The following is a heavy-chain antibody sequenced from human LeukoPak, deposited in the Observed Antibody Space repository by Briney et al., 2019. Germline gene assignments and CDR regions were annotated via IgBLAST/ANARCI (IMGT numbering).Heavy chain of an antibody. CDR1: GFTFSSYA. CDR3: AKDSSGAYNWFDP. V-gene: IGHV3-23*01. D-gene: IGHD6-19*01. Sequence: SGGSLRLSCAASGFTFSSYAMSWVRQAPGKGREWVSAISGSGGSTYHADSVKGRFTISRDNSKNTLYLQMNSLRAEDTAVYYCAKDSSGAYNWFDPWGQGTLVTVSS. J-gene: IGHJ5*02. CDR2: ISGSGGST.